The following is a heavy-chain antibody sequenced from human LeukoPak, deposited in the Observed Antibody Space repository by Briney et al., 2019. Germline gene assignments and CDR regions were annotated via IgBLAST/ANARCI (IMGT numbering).Heavy chain of an antibody. CDR3: TTDSPYYYDSSGYYFDY. CDR1: GFTFSSYW. CDR2: IKSKIDGGTT. D-gene: IGHD3-22*01. J-gene: IGHJ4*02. Sequence: GGSMRLSCAASGFTFSSYWMSWVRQAPGKGLEWVGRIKSKIDGGTTDYAAPVKGRFTISRDDSKNTQYLQMNSLKTEDTAVYYCTTDSPYYYDSSGYYFDYWGQGTLVTVSS. V-gene: IGHV3-15*01.